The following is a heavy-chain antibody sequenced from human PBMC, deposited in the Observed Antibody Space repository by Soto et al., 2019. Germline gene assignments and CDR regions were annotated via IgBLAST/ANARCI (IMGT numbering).Heavy chain of an antibody. CDR3: ARIRGWGWLGPNDY. Sequence: QVTLKESGPVLVKPTETLTLTCTVSGFSLSNARMSVSWIRQPPGKALEWLAHIFSNDAKSYSASLKSRLTIFKDTSKRQVVLTMTNMDPADTATYFCARIRGWGWLGPNDYWGQGTLVTVSS. J-gene: IGHJ4*02. CDR1: GFSLSNARMS. D-gene: IGHD3-10*01. V-gene: IGHV2-26*01. CDR2: IFSNDAK.